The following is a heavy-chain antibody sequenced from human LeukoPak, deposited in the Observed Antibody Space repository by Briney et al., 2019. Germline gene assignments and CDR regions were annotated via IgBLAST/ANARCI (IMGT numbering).Heavy chain of an antibody. V-gene: IGHV4-38-2*02. J-gene: IGHJ6*03. CDR3: ARGEGYSYSDDYYFFYMDV. D-gene: IGHD5-18*01. CDR1: GYSISSGYY. Sequence: SETLSLTCTVSGYSISSGYYWGWIRQPPGKGLEWIGSIYHSGSTYYNPSLKSRVTISIDTSNNQFSLKVSSVTAADTAVYYCARGEGYSYSDDYYFFYMDVWGKGTTVTVSS. CDR2: IYHSGST.